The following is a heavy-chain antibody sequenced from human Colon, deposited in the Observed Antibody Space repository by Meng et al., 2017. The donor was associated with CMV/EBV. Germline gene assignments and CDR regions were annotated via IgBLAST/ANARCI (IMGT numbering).Heavy chain of an antibody. CDR1: GFPFSTYY. Sequence: SGFPFSTYYFHWVRQAPGQGPGWMGLISPGSHRTISAQHFPGRVTLTRNTSTSTLYLELSSLRSEDTAVYYCARDNSAYDTSWWFDPWGQGTLVTVSS. V-gene: IGHV1-46*01. D-gene: IGHD5-12*01. CDR2: ISPGSHRT. CDR3: ARDNSAYDTSWWFDP. J-gene: IGHJ5*02.